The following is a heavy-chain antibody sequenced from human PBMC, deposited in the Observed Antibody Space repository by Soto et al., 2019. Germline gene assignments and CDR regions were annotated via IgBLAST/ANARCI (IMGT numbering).Heavy chain of an antibody. J-gene: IGHJ4*02. CDR2: ISGGGGDT. D-gene: IGHD3-3*01. CDR1: GFTFTTYA. V-gene: IGHV3-23*01. CDR3: ATTYDFWNSFDY. Sequence: GGSLRLSCAASGFTFTTYALSWVRQAPGKGLEWVAAISGGGGDTYYADSVKGRFTISRDNSKNTLYLQMNSLRADDTAVYYCATTYDFWNSFDYWGQGALVTVSS.